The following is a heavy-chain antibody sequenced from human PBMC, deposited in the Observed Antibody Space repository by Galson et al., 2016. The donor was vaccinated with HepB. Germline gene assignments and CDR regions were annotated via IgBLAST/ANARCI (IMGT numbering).Heavy chain of an antibody. J-gene: IGHJ2*01. Sequence: SLRLSCAASEFTFGTYWMHWVRQAPGKGLVWVSRIDGDGSTTIYADSVKGRFTTSRDNAKNTLYLQMNSLRAEDTAVYYCARDRHYYDNSGYPQPYWFFDLWGRGTLVTVSS. CDR1: EFTFGTYW. D-gene: IGHD3-22*01. V-gene: IGHV3-74*01. CDR2: IDGDGSTT. CDR3: ARDRHYYDNSGYPQPYWFFDL.